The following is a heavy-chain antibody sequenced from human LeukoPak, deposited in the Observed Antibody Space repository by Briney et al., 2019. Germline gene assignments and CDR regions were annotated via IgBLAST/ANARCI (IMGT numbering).Heavy chain of an antibody. Sequence: GGSLRLSCAASGFSLSIYDMVWVRQAPGKGLEWIASTGLSSSYIGYADSVKGRFTISRDNGENSVYLQMNSLRAEDTAVYFCARERSYCSGATCSLDYWGQGTLVTVSS. D-gene: IGHD2-15*01. CDR3: ARERSYCSGATCSLDY. V-gene: IGHV3-21*01. CDR1: GFSLSIYD. J-gene: IGHJ4*02. CDR2: TGLSSSYI.